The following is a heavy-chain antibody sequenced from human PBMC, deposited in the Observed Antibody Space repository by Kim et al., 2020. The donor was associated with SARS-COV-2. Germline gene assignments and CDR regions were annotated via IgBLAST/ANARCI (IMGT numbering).Heavy chain of an antibody. Sequence: SETLSLTCTVSGGSISSSSYYWGWIRQPPGKGLEWIGSIYYSGSTYYNPSLKSRVTISVDTSKNQFSLKLSSVTAADTAVYYCARDGPPSRLDYWGQGTL. CDR1: GGSISSSSYY. V-gene: IGHV4-39*07. J-gene: IGHJ4*02. CDR3: ARDGPPSRLDY. D-gene: IGHD6-13*01. CDR2: IYYSGST.